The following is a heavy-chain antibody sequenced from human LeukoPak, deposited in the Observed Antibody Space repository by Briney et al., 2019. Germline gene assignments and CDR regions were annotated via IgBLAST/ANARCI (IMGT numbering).Heavy chain of an antibody. CDR2: ISDTVRDT. Sequence: PGGSLRLSCIASGFTFSNYELNWVRQAPGKGLEWVSHISDTVRDTWYANSVKGRFIISRDNSRDTVYLQMSSLRPEDTALYFCAKDNYGGIFASWGQGTLVTVSS. V-gene: IGHV3-23*01. D-gene: IGHD4-17*01. J-gene: IGHJ4*02. CDR1: GFTFSNYE. CDR3: AKDNYGGIFAS.